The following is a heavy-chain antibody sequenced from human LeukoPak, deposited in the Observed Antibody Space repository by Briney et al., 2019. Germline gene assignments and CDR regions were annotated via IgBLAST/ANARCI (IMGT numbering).Heavy chain of an antibody. CDR3: ARFGSSTSCYRPACAFDI. Sequence: SVKVSCKASGGTFSSYAISWVRQAPRQGLEWMGGIIPIFGTANYAQKFQGRVTITADESTSTAYMELSSLRSEDTAVYYCARFGSSTSCYRPACAFDIWGQGTMVTVPS. CDR1: GGTFSSYA. V-gene: IGHV1-69*13. D-gene: IGHD2-2*01. CDR2: IIPIFGTA. J-gene: IGHJ3*02.